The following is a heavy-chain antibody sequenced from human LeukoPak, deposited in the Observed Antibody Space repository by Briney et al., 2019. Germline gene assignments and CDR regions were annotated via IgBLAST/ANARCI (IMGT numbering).Heavy chain of an antibody. V-gene: IGHV3-21*01. CDR2: ITSSSSYI. D-gene: IGHD6-13*01. Sequence: PGGSLRLSCAASGFTFSSYGMNWVRQAPGKGLEWVSSITSSSSYIYYADSVKGRFTISRDNAKNSLYLQMNSLRAEDTAVYYCARDRAAADLDYWGQGTLVTVSS. J-gene: IGHJ4*02. CDR3: ARDRAAADLDY. CDR1: GFTFSSYG.